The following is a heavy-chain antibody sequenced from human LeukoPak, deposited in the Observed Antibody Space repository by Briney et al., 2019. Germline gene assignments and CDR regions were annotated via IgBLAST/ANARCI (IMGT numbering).Heavy chain of an antibody. J-gene: IGHJ4*02. CDR3: AGDSGSKTQTEPDYYYDSSGPDY. V-gene: IGHV3-30-3*01. CDR2: ISYDGSNK. CDR1: GFTFSSYA. Sequence: SGGSLRLSCAASGFTFSSYAMHWVRQAPGKGLEWVAVISYDGSNKYYADSVKGRFTISRDNSKNTLYLQMNSLRAEDTAVYYCAGDSGSKTQTEPDYYYDSSGPDYWGQGTLVTVSS. D-gene: IGHD3-22*01.